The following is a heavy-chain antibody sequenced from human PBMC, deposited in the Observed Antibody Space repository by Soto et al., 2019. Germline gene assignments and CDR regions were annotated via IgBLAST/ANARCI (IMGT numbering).Heavy chain of an antibody. D-gene: IGHD2-15*01. CDR2: ISGSGSTI. CDR3: ASGVAASHFYYYYMDV. CDR1: GFTFSDYY. V-gene: IGHV3-11*01. J-gene: IGHJ6*03. Sequence: GGSLRLSCAASGFTFSDYYMSWIRQAPGKGLEWVSYISGSGSTIYYADSVKGRFTISRDNAKNSLHLQMNSLRAEDTAVYYCASGVAASHFYYYYMDVWGKWTTVTVSS.